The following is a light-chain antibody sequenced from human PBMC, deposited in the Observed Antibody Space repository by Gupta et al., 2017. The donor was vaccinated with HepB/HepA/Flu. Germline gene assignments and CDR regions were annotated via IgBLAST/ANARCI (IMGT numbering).Light chain of an antibody. CDR1: QSVSSSY. J-gene: IGKJ3*01. Sequence: DIVLTQSPVTLSLSPGERATLSCRASQSVSSSYLAWYQQKPGQAPRLLIYGTSSRAAGIPDRFSGSGSGTDFTLTISRLEPEDFAVFYCQQDGSSSFTFGHGTKVDIK. CDR3: QQDGSSSFT. CDR2: GTS. V-gene: IGKV3-20*01.